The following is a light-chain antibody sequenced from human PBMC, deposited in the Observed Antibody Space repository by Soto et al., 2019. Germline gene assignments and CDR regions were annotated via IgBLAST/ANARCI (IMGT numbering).Light chain of an antibody. CDR3: QQYGRSPT. V-gene: IGKV1-5*01. Sequence: DIQMTQSPSTLSGSVGYRVTITCRASQTISSWLAWYQQKPGKAPKLLIYAASTLQSGVPSRFSGSGSGTDFTLTISRLEPEDFVVYYCQQYGRSPTFGQGTKVDIK. J-gene: IGKJ1*01. CDR1: QTISSW. CDR2: AAS.